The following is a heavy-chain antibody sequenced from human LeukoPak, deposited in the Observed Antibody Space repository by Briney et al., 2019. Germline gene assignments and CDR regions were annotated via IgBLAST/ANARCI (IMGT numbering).Heavy chain of an antibody. D-gene: IGHD1-26*01. CDR3: ARLQTLGARVDY. J-gene: IGHJ4*02. V-gene: IGHV4-34*01. CDR1: GGSFSGYY. Sequence: SETLSLTCAVYGGSFSGYYWSWIRQPPGKGPEWIGEINHSGSTNYNPSLKSRVTISVDTSKNQFSLKLSSVTAADTAVYYCARLQTLGARVDYWGQGTLVTVSS. CDR2: INHSGST.